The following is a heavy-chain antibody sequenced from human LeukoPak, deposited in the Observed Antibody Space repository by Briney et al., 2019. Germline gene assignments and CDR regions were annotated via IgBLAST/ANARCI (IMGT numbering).Heavy chain of an antibody. CDR3: AKVAKYYYGPETYFFFEH. CDR2: IYTTGTT. V-gene: IGHV4-61*09. Sequence: SETLSLTCTVSGDSTSSGDYYWSWIRQPAGKGLEWIGHIYTTGTTNSNPSLKSRVTMSIDTSKNQFSLNLRSVTAADTAVYYCAKVAKYYYGPETYFFFEHWGQGTLVTVSS. D-gene: IGHD3-10*01. CDR1: GDSTSSGDYY. J-gene: IGHJ4*02.